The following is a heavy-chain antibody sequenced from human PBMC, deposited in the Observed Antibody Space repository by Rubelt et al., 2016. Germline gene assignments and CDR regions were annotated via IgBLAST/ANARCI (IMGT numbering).Heavy chain of an antibody. V-gene: IGHV1-18*01. CDR2: ISTYDGNT. Sequence: QAQLVQSGAEVKKPGASVKVSCKASGYSFPTFAISLVRQAPGQGLEWMGWISTYDGNTNYAQKLQGRVTLTTDIFTSTAYMGLGSLRSDDTAVYYCARGVSGWYSPFDSWGQGTLVTVSS. D-gene: IGHD6-19*01. J-gene: IGHJ4*02. CDR1: GYSFPTFA. CDR3: ARGVSGWYSPFDS.